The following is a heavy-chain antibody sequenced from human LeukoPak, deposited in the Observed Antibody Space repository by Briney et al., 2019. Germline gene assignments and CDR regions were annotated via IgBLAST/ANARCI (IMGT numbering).Heavy chain of an antibody. CDR2: IYYSGST. CDR3: GRVHGGPYGGNLYYYYGMDV. CDR1: GGSISSYY. V-gene: IGHV4-59*01. J-gene: IGHJ6*02. D-gene: IGHD4-23*01. Sequence: SETLSLTCTVSGGSISSYYWSWIRQPPGKRLEWIGYIYYSGSTNYNPSLKSRVTISVDTSKNPFSLKLSSVAAADTAVYYWGRVHGGPYGGNLYYYYGMDVWGQGTTVTVSS.